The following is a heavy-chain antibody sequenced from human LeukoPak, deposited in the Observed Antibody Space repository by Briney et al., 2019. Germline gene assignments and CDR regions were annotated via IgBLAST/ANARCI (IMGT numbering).Heavy chain of an antibody. V-gene: IGHV3-23*01. J-gene: IGHJ4*02. CDR3: AKDLGSITMVRGVMFPRGH. CDR2: ISGSGGST. CDR1: GFTFSSYA. D-gene: IGHD3-10*01. Sequence: GGSLRLSCAASGFTFSSYAMSWVRQAPGKGLEWVSAISGSGGSTYYADSVKGRFTISRDNSKNTLYLQMNSLRAEDTAVYYCAKDLGSITMVRGVMFPRGHWGQGTLVTVSS.